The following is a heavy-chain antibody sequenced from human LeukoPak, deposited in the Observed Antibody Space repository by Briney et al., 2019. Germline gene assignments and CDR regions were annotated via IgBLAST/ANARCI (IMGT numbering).Heavy chain of an antibody. V-gene: IGHV3-48*03. CDR1: GFTFSSYE. J-gene: IGHJ3*01. CDR2: ISSSGSTI. D-gene: IGHD3-16*01. CDR3: ARDFLHLGG. Sequence: RGSLRLSCAASGFTFSSYEMNWVRQAPGKGLEWVSYISSSGSTIYYADSVKGRFTISRDNAKNTLYLQMNSLRAEDTAVYYCARDFLHLGGWGQGTMVTVSS.